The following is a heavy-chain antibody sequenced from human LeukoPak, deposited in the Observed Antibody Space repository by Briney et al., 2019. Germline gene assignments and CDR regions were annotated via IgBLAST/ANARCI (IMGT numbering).Heavy chain of an antibody. CDR3: ARGYCSGGSCYSYGWFDP. CDR1: GGSISSSSYY. J-gene: IGHJ5*02. Sequence: PSETLSLTCTVSGGSISSSSYYWGWIRQPPGKGLEWIGSIYYSGSTYYNPSLKSRVTISIDTSKNQFSLKLSSVTAADTAVYHCARGYCSGGSCYSYGWFDPWGQGTLVTVSS. CDR2: IYYSGST. D-gene: IGHD2-15*01. V-gene: IGHV4-39*01.